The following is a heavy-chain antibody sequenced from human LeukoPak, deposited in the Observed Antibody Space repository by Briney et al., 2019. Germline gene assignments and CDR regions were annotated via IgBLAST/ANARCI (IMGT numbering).Heavy chain of an antibody. CDR2: IYYSGTT. CDR1: GGSISSYY. Sequence: SETLSLTCTVSGGSISSYYWSWIRQPPGKGLEWIGSIYYSGTTHYNPSLKSRVSISVDTSKNQFSLNLSSVTAADTAVYYCARHVSSDSPNDYWGRGALVTVSS. CDR3: ARHVSSDSPNDY. V-gene: IGHV4-59*08. J-gene: IGHJ4*02.